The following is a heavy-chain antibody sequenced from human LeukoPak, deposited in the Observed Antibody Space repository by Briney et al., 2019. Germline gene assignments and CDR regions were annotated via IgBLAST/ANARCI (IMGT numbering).Heavy chain of an antibody. CDR1: GFTFSNAW. CDR3: TTYPNYGDSNWFDP. D-gene: IGHD4-17*01. J-gene: IGHJ5*02. V-gene: IGHV3-15*01. Sequence: GGSLRLSCAASGFTFSNAWMIWVRQAPGKGLEWVGRSISKTEGGTTDYAAPVKGRFTISRDDSKNTLYLQMNSLKTEDTAVYYCTTYPNYGDSNWFDPWGQGTLVSVSS. CDR2: SISKTEGGTT.